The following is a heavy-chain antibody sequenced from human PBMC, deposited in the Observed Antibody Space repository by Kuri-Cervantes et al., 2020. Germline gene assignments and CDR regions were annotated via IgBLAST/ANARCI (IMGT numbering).Heavy chain of an antibody. D-gene: IGHD3-10*01. J-gene: IGHJ1*01. V-gene: IGHV3-7*01. Sequence: GGSLRLSCAASGFTFSSYAMSWVRQAPGKGLEWVANIKQDGSEKYYVDSVKGRFTISRDNSKNTLYLQMNSLRAEDTAVYYCARDQCYYGSGSSLFQHWGQGTLVTVSS. CDR1: GFTFSSYA. CDR3: ARDQCYYGSGSSLFQH. CDR2: IKQDGSEK.